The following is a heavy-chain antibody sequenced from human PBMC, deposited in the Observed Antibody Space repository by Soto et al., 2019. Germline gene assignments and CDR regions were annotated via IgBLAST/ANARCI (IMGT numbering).Heavy chain of an antibody. Sequence: PGGSLRLSCVVSGFTFSSYNMNWVRQAPGKGLEWVTYISGSGSTINYADSVKGRFTISRDNVKNSLYLQMNSLRDEDTAVYYCARSKYIDYWGQGTLVTVSS. D-gene: IGHD4-4*01. CDR1: GFTFSSYN. J-gene: IGHJ4*02. V-gene: IGHV3-48*02. CDR2: ISGSGSTI. CDR3: ARSKYIDY.